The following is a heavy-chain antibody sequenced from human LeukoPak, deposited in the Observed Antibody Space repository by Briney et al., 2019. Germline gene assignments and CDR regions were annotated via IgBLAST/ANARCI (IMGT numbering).Heavy chain of an antibody. D-gene: IGHD4-23*01. CDR1: SGSISSSGYS. CDR3: ARGATTVVNPYYFDY. J-gene: IGHJ4*02. V-gene: IGHV4-30-2*01. CDR2: IYLSGST. Sequence: SETLSLTCAVSSGSISSSGYSWNWIRQPPGKGLEWIGYIYLSGSTYYNPSLKSRVTVSVDRSKNQFSLKLSSVTAADTAVYYCARGATTVVNPYYFDYWGQGTLVTVSS.